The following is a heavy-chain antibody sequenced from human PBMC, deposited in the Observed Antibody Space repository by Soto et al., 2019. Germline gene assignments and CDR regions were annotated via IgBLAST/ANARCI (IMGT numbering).Heavy chain of an antibody. V-gene: IGHV1-69*01. CDR1: GGTFSSYA. CDR2: IIPISDTT. CDR3: ARSQGSSTSLEIYYYYYGMDV. Sequence: QVQLVQSGAEVKKPGSSVKVSCKASGGTFSSYAISWVRQAPGQGLEWMGGIIPISDTTNYAQKFQGRVTITADESTSTAYMELSSLISEDTAVYYCARSQGSSTSLEIYYYYYGMDVWGQGTTVTVSS. J-gene: IGHJ6*02. D-gene: IGHD2-2*01.